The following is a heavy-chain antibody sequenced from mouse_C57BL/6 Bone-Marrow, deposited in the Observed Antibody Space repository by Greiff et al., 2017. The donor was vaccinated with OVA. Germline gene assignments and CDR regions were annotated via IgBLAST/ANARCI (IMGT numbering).Heavy chain of an antibody. CDR2: IDPSDSYT. CDR3: AREGFYYDYDEGFAY. J-gene: IGHJ3*01. Sequence: QVQLQQPGAELVMPGASVKLSCKASGYTFTSYWMHWVKQRPGQGLEWIGEIDPSDSYTNYNQKFKGKSTLTVDKSSSTAYMQLSSLTSEDSAVYYGAREGFYYDYDEGFAYWGQGTLVTVSA. V-gene: IGHV1-69*01. CDR1: GYTFTSYW. D-gene: IGHD2-4*01.